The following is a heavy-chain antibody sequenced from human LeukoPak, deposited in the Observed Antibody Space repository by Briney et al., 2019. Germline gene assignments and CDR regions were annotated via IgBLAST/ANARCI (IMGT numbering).Heavy chain of an antibody. CDR1: GFTVSSNC. CDR3: AKGSGRPNWFDP. CDR2: ISGSGGTT. J-gene: IGHJ5*02. D-gene: IGHD3-10*01. Sequence: PGGSLRLSCAASGFTVSSNCMSWVRQAPGKGLEWVSAISGSGGTTYYADSVKGRFTISRDNSKNTLYLQMNSLRAEDTAVYYCAKGSGRPNWFDPWGQGTLVSVSS. V-gene: IGHV3-23*01.